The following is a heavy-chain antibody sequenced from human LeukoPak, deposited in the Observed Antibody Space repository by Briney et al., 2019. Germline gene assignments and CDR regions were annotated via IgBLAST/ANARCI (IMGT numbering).Heavy chain of an antibody. D-gene: IGHD3-22*01. CDR2: IYYSGST. J-gene: IGHJ6*02. CDR1: GGSISSSSYY. CDR3: ASNSMYYYDSSGYYHLVDYYYYGMDV. Sequence: SETLSLTCTVSGGSISSSSYYWGWIRQPPGKGLEWIGSIYYSGSTYYNPSLKSRVTISVDTSKNQFSLKLSSVTAADTAVYYCASNSMYYYDSSGYYHLVDYYYYGMDVWGQGTTVTVSS. V-gene: IGHV4-39*01.